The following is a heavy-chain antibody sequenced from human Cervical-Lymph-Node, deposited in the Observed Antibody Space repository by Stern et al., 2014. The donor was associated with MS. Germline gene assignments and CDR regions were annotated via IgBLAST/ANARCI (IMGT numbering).Heavy chain of an antibody. Sequence: EVQLVESGGGLVQPGGSLRLSCAASGFTFSDHYMDWVRQAPGKGLEWVGRTRNKANSYTTEYAASVKGRFTISRDDSKNSLYRQMNSLKTEDTAVYYCALGGLLYFDYWGQGTLVTVSS. D-gene: IGHD2-21*02. CDR2: TRNKANSYTT. V-gene: IGHV3-72*01. J-gene: IGHJ4*02. CDR3: ALGGLLYFDY. CDR1: GFTFSDHY.